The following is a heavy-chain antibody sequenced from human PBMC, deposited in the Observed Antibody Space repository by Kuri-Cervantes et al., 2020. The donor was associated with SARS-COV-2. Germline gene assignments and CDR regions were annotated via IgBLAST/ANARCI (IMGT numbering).Heavy chain of an antibody. D-gene: IGHD2-15*01. CDR3: ARQEVVAATNWFDP. CDR1: GFTFGSYA. V-gene: IGHV3-48*01. J-gene: IGHJ5*02. CDR2: ISSSSSAI. Sequence: GESLKISCAASGFTFGSYAMNWVRQAPGKGLEWVSYISSSSSAIYYPDSVKGRFTMSRDNAKDSLYLQMNSLRAADTAVYYCARQEVVAATNWFDPWGQGTLVTVSS.